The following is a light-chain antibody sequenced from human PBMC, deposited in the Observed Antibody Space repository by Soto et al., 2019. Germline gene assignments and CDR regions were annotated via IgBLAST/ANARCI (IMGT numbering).Light chain of an antibody. CDR1: QTIASKF. CDR3: QQYGGSPTLA. V-gene: IGKV3-20*01. J-gene: IGKJ4*01. Sequence: EIVLTQSPGNLSLSRGERATLSCRASQTIASKFVAWYQQRPGQPPRLLIYAASTRATGIPDRFNGSGSETDFTITISRLEPEDFAVYYCQQYGGSPTLAFVGGTKVEI. CDR2: AAS.